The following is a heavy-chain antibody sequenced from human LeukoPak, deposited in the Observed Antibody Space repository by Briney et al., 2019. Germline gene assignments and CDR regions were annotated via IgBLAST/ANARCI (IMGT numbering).Heavy chain of an antibody. V-gene: IGHV3-21*01. CDR1: GFTFSSYS. CDR3: ARVPDPVATILPADY. Sequence: GGSLRLSCAASGFTFSSYSMNWVRQAPGKGLEWVSSISSSSSYIYYADSVKGRFTISRDNAKNSLYLQMNSLRAEDTAVYYCARVPDPVATILPADYWGQGTLVTVSS. J-gene: IGHJ4*02. D-gene: IGHD5-12*01. CDR2: ISSSSSYI.